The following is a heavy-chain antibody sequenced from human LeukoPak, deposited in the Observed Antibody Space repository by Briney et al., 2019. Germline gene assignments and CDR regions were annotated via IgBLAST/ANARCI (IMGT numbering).Heavy chain of an antibody. CDR3: ARDLGFCSSTSCFPRY. V-gene: IGHV3-7*03. J-gene: IGHJ4*02. CDR2: IKQDGSEK. D-gene: IGHD2-2*01. CDR1: GFTFSSYW. Sequence: GGSLRLSCAASGFTFSSYWMNWVRQAPGKGLEWVANIKQDGSEKNYVDSVKGRFTISRDSAKNSLYLQMNSLRVEDTAVYYCARDLGFCSSTSCFPRYWGQGTLVTVSS.